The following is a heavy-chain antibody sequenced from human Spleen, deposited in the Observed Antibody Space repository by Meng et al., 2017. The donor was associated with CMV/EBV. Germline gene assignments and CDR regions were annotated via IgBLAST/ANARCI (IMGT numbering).Heavy chain of an antibody. J-gene: IGHJ4*02. CDR2: MNPNARGT. V-gene: IGHV1-2*02. Sequence: TEDYIHTVQQTPGQGLEWMEWMNPNARGTKFAENFQGTLTMTRNMTISTAYMALSMLTSDDTAVYYCAKEYCTNSVCYTAEDYFDYWGQGTLVTVSS. D-gene: IGHD2-8*01. CDR1: TEDY. CDR3: AKEYCTNSVCYTAEDYFDY.